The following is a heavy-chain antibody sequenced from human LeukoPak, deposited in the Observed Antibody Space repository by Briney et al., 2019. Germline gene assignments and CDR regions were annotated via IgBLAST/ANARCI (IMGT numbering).Heavy chain of an antibody. J-gene: IGHJ6*02. D-gene: IGHD4/OR15-4a*01. CDR1: GGSISSGGYY. CDR3: ARGQTIYYYYGMDV. Sequence: PSQTLSLTCTVSGGSISSGGYYWSWIRQHPGKGLEWIGYIYHSGSTYYNPSLKSRVTISVDRSKNQFSLKLSSVTAADTAVYYCARGQTIYYYYGMDVWGQGTTVTVSS. V-gene: IGHV4-30-2*01. CDR2: IYHSGST.